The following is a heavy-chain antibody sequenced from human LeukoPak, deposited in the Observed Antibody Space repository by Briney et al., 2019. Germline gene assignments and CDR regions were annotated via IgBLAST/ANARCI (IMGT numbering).Heavy chain of an antibody. Sequence: GGSLRLSCAASGFTFSSYAMSWVRQAPGKGLEWVSAISGSGGSTYYADSVKGRFTISRDNSKNTLYLQMNSLRAEDTAVYYCAKEVYYDSSGYFRPNWFDPWAREPWSPSPQ. D-gene: IGHD3-22*01. CDR2: ISGSGGST. CDR1: GFTFSSYA. V-gene: IGHV3-23*01. CDR3: AKEVYYDSSGYFRPNWFDP. J-gene: IGHJ5*02.